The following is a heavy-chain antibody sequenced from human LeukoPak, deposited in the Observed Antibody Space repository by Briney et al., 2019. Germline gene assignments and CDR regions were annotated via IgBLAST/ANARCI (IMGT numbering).Heavy chain of an antibody. CDR2: ISSSGSTI. D-gene: IGHD3-10*01. CDR3: ARSGIKMVRGVIIKSPYHMDV. CDR1: GFTFSSYE. Sequence: GGSLRLSCAASGFTFSSYEMNWVRQAPGKGLEWVSYISSSGSTIYYADSVKGRFTISRDDAKNSLSLQMNSLRAEDTAVYYCARSGIKMVRGVIIKSPYHMDVWGKGTTVTVSS. J-gene: IGHJ6*03. V-gene: IGHV3-48*03.